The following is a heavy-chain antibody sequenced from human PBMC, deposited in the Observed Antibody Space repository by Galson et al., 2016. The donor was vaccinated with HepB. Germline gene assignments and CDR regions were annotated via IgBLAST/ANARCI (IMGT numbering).Heavy chain of an antibody. CDR1: RFTFSNYA. Sequence: SLRLSCAASRFTFSNYAMHWVRQPPGKGLEWVALLSSDGNNEYYANSVKGRFTISRDNSRNTLYLQMNGLRVDDTAVYDCARDPEVWELPAMDVWGQGTTVTGSS. D-gene: IGHD1-26*01. V-gene: IGHV3-30-3*01. J-gene: IGHJ6*02. CDR2: LSSDGNNE. CDR3: ARDPEVWELPAMDV.